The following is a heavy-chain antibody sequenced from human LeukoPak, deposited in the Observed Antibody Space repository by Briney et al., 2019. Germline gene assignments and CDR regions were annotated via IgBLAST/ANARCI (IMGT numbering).Heavy chain of an antibody. Sequence: ASVKVSCNVSGYTLTELSMHWVRQAPGKGLEWMGGFDPEDGETIYAQKFQGRVTMTEDTSTGTAYMELSSLRSEDTAVYYCATDLGYCSGGSCYEQGWGQGALVTVSS. J-gene: IGHJ4*02. CDR1: GYTLTELS. CDR3: ATDLGYCSGGSCYEQG. D-gene: IGHD2-15*01. CDR2: FDPEDGET. V-gene: IGHV1-24*01.